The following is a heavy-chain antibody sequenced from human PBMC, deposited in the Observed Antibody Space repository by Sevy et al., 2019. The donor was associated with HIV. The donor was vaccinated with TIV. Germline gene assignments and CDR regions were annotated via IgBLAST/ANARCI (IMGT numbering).Heavy chain of an antibody. CDR1: GFTFSSYA. V-gene: IGHV3-23*01. D-gene: IGHD1-7*01. CDR2: ISGSGGST. CDR3: AKTLPRMARELRYYFDY. J-gene: IGHJ4*02. Sequence: GGSLRLSCAASGFTFSSYAMSWVRQAPGKGLEWVSAISGSGGSTYYADSVKGRFTISRDNSKNTLYLQMNSLRAEDTAVYYCAKTLPRMARELRYYFDYWGQGTLVTVSS.